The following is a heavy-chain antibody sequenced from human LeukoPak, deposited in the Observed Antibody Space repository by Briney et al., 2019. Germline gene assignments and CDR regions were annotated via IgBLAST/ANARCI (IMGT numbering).Heavy chain of an antibody. V-gene: IGHV4-34*01. D-gene: IGHD5-24*01. J-gene: IGHJ4*02. CDR1: GGSFSGFY. CDR2: VNHSRGT. CDR3: ARGLGEGYPDS. Sequence: NPSETLSLSCAVHGGSFSGFYWTWMRQPPGKGPEWIGEVNHSRGTNYNPSLKSRVTISEDTSKNQFSLNLTSVTAADTAVYYCARGLGEGYPDSWGQGTLVTVSS.